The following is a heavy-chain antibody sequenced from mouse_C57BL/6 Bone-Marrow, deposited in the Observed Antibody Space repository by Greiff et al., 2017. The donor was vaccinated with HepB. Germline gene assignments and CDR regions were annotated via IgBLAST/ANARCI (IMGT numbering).Heavy chain of an antibody. CDR3: ARSRDYDEDFDY. Sequence: QVQLQQSGPELVKPGASVKISCKASGYAFSSSWMNWVKQRPGKGLEWIGRIYPGDGDTNYNGKFKGKATLTADKSSSTAYMQLSSLTSEDSAVYFCARSRDYDEDFDYWGQGTTLTVSS. CDR2: IYPGDGDT. D-gene: IGHD2-4*01. J-gene: IGHJ2*01. V-gene: IGHV1-82*01. CDR1: GYAFSSSW.